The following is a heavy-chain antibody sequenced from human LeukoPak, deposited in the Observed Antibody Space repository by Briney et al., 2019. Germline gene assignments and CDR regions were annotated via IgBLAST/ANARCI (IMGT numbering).Heavy chain of an antibody. J-gene: IGHJ4*02. CDR2: ISWNSGSI. CDR1: GFTFDDYA. CDR3: AKDYTGMARGLDY. Sequence: PGGSLRLSCAASGFTFDDYAMHWVRHAPGKGLEWVSGISWNSGSIGYADSVKGRFTISRDNAKNSLYLQMNSLRAEDTALYYCAKDYTGMARGLDYWGQGTLVTVSS. D-gene: IGHD5-18*01. V-gene: IGHV3-9*01.